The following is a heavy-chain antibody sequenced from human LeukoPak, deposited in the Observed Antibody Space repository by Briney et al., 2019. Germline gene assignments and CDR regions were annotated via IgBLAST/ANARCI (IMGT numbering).Heavy chain of an antibody. CDR3: AREADIVVVPAAIRRGYYFDY. CDR1: GGTFSSYA. CDR2: IIPIFGIA. V-gene: IGHV1-69*04. D-gene: IGHD2-2*01. Sequence: SVKVSCNASGGTFSSYAISWVRQAPGQGLEWIGRIIPIFGIANYAQKFQGRVTITADKSTSTAYMELSSLRSEDTAVYYCAREADIVVVPAAIRRGYYFDYWGQGTLVTVSS. J-gene: IGHJ4*02.